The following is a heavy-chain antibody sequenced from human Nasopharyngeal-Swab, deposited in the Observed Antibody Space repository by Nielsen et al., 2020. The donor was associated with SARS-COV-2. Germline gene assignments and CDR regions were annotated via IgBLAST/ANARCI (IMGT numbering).Heavy chain of an antibody. V-gene: IGHV3-48*03. D-gene: IGHD2-2*03. CDR2: ISSSGSTR. CDR1: GFTFSSYE. CDR3: AKMDIVVVPAANLDYYYYGMDV. J-gene: IGHJ6*02. Sequence: GESLKISCAASGFTFSSYEMNWVRQAPGKGLEWVSYISSSGSTRYYADSVKGRFTISRDNSKNTLYLQMNSLRAEDTAVYYCAKMDIVVVPAANLDYYYYGMDVWGQGTTVTVSS.